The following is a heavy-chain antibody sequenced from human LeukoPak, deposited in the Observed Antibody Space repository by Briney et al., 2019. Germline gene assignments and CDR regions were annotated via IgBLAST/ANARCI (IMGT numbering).Heavy chain of an antibody. CDR3: ARGIQLWLCLDY. D-gene: IGHD5-18*01. V-gene: IGHV3-30*19. CDR1: GFTFSSYG. CDR2: ISYDGSNK. J-gene: IGHJ4*02. Sequence: QTGGSLRLSCAASGFTFSSYGMHWVRQAPGKGLEWVAVISYDGSNKYYADSVKGRFTISRDNSKNTLYLQMNSLRAEDTAVYYCARGIQLWLCLDYWGQGTLVTVSS.